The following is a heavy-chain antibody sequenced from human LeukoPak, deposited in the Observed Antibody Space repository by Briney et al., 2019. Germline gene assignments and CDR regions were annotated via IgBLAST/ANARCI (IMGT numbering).Heavy chain of an antibody. Sequence: PGGSLRLSCAASGFTFSSYWMHWVRQVPGKGLVWVSRINSDGSSTSYADSVKGRLTISRDNAKNTLYLQMNSLRAEDTAVYYCARDPYYYDSSGYYGYWGQGTLVTVSS. D-gene: IGHD3-22*01. J-gene: IGHJ4*02. CDR1: GFTFSSYW. V-gene: IGHV3-74*01. CDR2: INSDGSST. CDR3: ARDPYYYDSSGYYGY.